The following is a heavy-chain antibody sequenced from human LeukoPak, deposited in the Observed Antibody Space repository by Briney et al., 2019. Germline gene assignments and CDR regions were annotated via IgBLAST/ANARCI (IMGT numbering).Heavy chain of an antibody. D-gene: IGHD3-3*01. CDR1: GFTFSTYS. CDR3: ARDHRQPSFGMDV. V-gene: IGHV3-21*01. Sequence: PGGSRRFSCAAPGFTFSTYSMNWVPKAPGKGLDWVSSISSSSSYIYYADSVKGRFTISRDNAKNSLYLQMNSRRAEDTAVYYCARDHRQPSFGMDVWGQGTTVTVSS. J-gene: IGHJ6*02. CDR2: ISSSSSYI.